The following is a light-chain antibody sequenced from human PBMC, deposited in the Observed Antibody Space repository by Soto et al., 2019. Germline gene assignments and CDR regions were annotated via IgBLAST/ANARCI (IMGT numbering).Light chain of an antibody. Sequence: DIVMTQSPDSLAVSLGERATINCRSGQSLLYRSNNKNYLAWYQQKPGQPPKLLIYWASARESGVPDRISGSGSGTQFTLTITSLRAEDVAVYYCQQYFSSPPAYTFGQGTKLEIK. CDR3: QQYFSSPPAYT. CDR2: WAS. J-gene: IGKJ2*01. V-gene: IGKV4-1*01. CDR1: QSLLYRSNNKNY.